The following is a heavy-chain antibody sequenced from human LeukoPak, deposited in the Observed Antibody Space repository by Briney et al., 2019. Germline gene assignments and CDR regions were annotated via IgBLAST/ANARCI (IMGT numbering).Heavy chain of an antibody. Sequence: SETLSLTCTVSGGSISSSSYYWGWIRQPPGKGLEWIGSIYYSGSTYYNPSLKSRVTISVDTSKNQFSLKLSSVTAADTAVYYCARVLRFLEWLPDYFDYWGQGTLVTVSS. CDR3: ARVLRFLEWLPDYFDY. V-gene: IGHV4-39*07. J-gene: IGHJ4*02. CDR1: GGSISSSSYY. D-gene: IGHD3-3*01. CDR2: IYYSGST.